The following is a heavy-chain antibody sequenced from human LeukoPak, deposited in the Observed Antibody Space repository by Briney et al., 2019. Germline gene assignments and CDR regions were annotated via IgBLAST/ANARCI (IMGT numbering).Heavy chain of an antibody. Sequence: GGSLRLSCAASGLTFSSYWMSWVRQAPGKGLEWVANIKQDGSEKYYVDSVKGRFTISRDNAKNSLYLQMNSLRAEDTAVYYCARAGTIFGVVIDYWGQGTLVTVSS. V-gene: IGHV3-7*01. J-gene: IGHJ4*02. CDR3: ARAGTIFGVVIDY. D-gene: IGHD3-3*01. CDR1: GLTFSSYW. CDR2: IKQDGSEK.